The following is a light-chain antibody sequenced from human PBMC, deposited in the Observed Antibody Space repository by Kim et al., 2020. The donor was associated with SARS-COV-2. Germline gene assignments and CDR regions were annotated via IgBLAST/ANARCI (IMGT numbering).Light chain of an antibody. Sequence: EIVLTQSPGPLSLSPGERAILSCRASQSVSSNYLARYQQKPGQAPRLLIYGASSWATGIPDRFSGSGSGTDFTLTISRLEPEDFAVYYCQQYGTSQYTFGQGTKLEIK. CDR1: QSVSSNY. CDR2: GAS. CDR3: QQYGTSQYT. J-gene: IGKJ2*01. V-gene: IGKV3-20*01.